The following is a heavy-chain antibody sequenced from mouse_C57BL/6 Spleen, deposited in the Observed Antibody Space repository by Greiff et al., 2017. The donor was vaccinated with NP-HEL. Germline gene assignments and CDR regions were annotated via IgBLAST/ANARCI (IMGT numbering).Heavy chain of an antibody. CDR1: GYTFTSYW. CDR3: ARFPYDYDVAY. D-gene: IGHD2-4*01. Sequence: VQLQQPGAELVKPGASVKLSCKASGYTFTSYWMHWVKQRPGQGLEWIGMIHPNSGSTNYNEKFKSKATLTVDKSSSTAYMQLSSLTSEDSAVYYCARFPYDYDVAYWGQGTLVTVSA. V-gene: IGHV1-64*01. CDR2: IHPNSGST. J-gene: IGHJ3*01.